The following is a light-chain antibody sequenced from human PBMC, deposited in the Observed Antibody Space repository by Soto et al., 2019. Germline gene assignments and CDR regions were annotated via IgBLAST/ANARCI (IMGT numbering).Light chain of an antibody. CDR2: EVS. CDR1: ISDVGGYNY. J-gene: IGLJ2*01. V-gene: IGLV2-14*01. Sequence: QSVLTQPASVSGSPGQSITISCTGTISDVGGYNYVSWYQQHPGKAPRLMIYEVSNRPSGVSNRFSASKSGNTASLTISGLQAEDEADYYCSSYTSSDTFDVLFGGGTKLTVL. CDR3: SSYTSSDTFDVL.